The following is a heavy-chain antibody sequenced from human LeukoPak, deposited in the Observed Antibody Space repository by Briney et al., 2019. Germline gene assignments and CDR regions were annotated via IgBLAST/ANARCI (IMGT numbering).Heavy chain of an antibody. V-gene: IGHV3-33*06. Sequence: GGSLRLSCAASGFTFSSYGMHWVRQAPGKGLEWVAVIWYDGSNKYYADSVKGRSTISRDNSKNTLYLQMNSLRAEDTAVYYCAKDRSSSWWGRWFDPWGQGTLVTVSS. CDR3: AKDRSSSWWGRWFDP. D-gene: IGHD6-13*01. CDR1: GFTFSSYG. CDR2: IWYDGSNK. J-gene: IGHJ5*02.